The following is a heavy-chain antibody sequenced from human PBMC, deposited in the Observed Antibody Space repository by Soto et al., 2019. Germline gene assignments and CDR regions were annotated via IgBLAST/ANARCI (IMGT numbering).Heavy chain of an antibody. J-gene: IGHJ6*02. CDR2: IYYSGST. V-gene: IGHV4-39*07. CDR3: ARVMSGYSYGYHYYYGMDV. Sequence: ASETLSLTCTVSGGSISSSSYYWGWIRQPPGKGLEWIGSIYYSGSTYYNPSLKSRVTISVDTSKNQFSLKLSSVTAADTAVYYCARVMSGYSYGYHYYYGMDVWGQGTTVTVSS. D-gene: IGHD5-18*01. CDR1: GGSISSSSYY.